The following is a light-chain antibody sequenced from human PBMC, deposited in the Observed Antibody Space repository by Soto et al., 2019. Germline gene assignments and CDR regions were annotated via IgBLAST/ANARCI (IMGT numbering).Light chain of an antibody. Sequence: EIVMTQSPATLSLSPGETATLSCRASQSVHSNLAWFQQHPGQAPRLLTYGASSRATGIPVRFSGSGSGTEFTLTISSLQPEDFAVYYCQQYTDWPWGTFGGGTKVWIK. J-gene: IGKJ4*01. V-gene: IGKV3-15*01. CDR3: QQYTDWPWGT. CDR2: GAS. CDR1: QSVHSN.